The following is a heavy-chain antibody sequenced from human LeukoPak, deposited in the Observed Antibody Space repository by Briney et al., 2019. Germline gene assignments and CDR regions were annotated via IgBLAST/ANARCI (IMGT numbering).Heavy chain of an antibody. D-gene: IGHD2-2*01. V-gene: IGHV1-2*02. CDR2: INPNSGGT. Sequence: GASVKVSCKASGYTFTGYYIHWVRQAPRQGLEWMGWINPNSGGTNYAQKFQGRVTMTRDTSISTAYMELSRLRSDDTAVYYCARGACRGTSCKGWFDPWGQGTLLTVSS. CDR3: ARGACRGTSCKGWFDP. CDR1: GYTFTGYY. J-gene: IGHJ5*02.